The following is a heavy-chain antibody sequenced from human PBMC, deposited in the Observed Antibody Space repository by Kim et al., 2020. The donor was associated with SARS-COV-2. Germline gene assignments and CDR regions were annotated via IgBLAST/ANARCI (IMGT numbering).Heavy chain of an antibody. Sequence: ESVKGRFTISRDNSKNTLYLQMNSLRAEDTAVYYCAKGRPLFMVRGVLDYWGQGTLVTVSS. V-gene: IGHV3-23*01. D-gene: IGHD3-10*01. CDR3: AKGRPLFMVRGVLDY. J-gene: IGHJ4*02.